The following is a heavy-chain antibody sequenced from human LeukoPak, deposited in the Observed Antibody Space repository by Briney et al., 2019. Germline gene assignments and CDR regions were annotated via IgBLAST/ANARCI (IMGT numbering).Heavy chain of an antibody. Sequence: PGGSLRLSCVASGLSVRGSYMSWVRQAPGKGLEWVSVIYSGDRTYYADSVKGRFTISRDTSKNTLYLRMNNLRADDTAMYYCTRDLTGTTWSENDYWGQGTLVTISS. D-gene: IGHD6-13*01. CDR3: TRDLTGTTWSENDY. V-gene: IGHV3-53*01. J-gene: IGHJ4*02. CDR1: GLSVRGSY. CDR2: IYSGDRT.